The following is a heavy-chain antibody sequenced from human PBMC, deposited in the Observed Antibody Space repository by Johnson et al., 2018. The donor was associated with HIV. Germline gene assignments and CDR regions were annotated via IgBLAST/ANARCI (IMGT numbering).Heavy chain of an antibody. D-gene: IGHD4-11*01. CDR1: GFTFSDAW. CDR3: VRDDGSNYEAFDI. CDR2: IKQDGTEK. J-gene: IGHJ3*02. V-gene: IGHV3-7*05. Sequence: VQLVESGGGLVKPGGSLRLACAASGFTFSDAWITWVRQAPGKGLEWVADIKQDGTEKYYLDSVKGRFTISRDNAKKSLYLQINNLRAEDTAVYYCVRDDGSNYEAFDIWGQGTMVTVSS.